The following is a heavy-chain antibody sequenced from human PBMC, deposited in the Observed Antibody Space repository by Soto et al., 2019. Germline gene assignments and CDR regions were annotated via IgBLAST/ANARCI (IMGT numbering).Heavy chain of an antibody. CDR2: ISFSSTTI. Sequence: GGSLRLSCAASGFAFSTYSMNLVRQAPGKGLECVSYISFSSTTIFYADSVRGRFTISRDNAKNSLYLQMNTLRDEDTAVYYCARDNGMAGSFDPWGQGTLVNVSS. J-gene: IGHJ5*02. V-gene: IGHV3-48*02. CDR3: ARDNGMAGSFDP. CDR1: GFAFSTYS. D-gene: IGHD2-8*01.